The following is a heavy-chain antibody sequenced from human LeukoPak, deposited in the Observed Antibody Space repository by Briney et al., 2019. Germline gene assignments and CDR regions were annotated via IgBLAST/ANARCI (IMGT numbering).Heavy chain of an antibody. J-gene: IGHJ5*02. Sequence: SEPLSLTCTASGGPMSSGGYYWSWIRQHPGKGLEWIGNIYYSGSTDYHPSLKSRVSISVDTSKNQFSLKLSSVTAADTAVYYCARVLGLMDWFDPWGQGTLVTVSS. CDR1: GGPMSSGGYY. D-gene: IGHD3-16*01. V-gene: IGHV4-31*03. CDR3: ARVLGLMDWFDP. CDR2: IYYSGST.